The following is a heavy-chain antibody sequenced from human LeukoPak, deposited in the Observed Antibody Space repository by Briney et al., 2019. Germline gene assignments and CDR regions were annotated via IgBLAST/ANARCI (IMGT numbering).Heavy chain of an antibody. CDR3: ARAGGYYDSSGDPSRFDY. Sequence: SVKVSCKASGGTFSSYAISWVRQAPGQGLEWMGRIIPIFGTANYAQKFQGRVTITTDESTSTAYMELSSLRSEDTAVYYCARAGGYYDSSGDPSRFDYWGQGTLVTVSS. J-gene: IGHJ4*02. CDR1: GGTFSSYA. D-gene: IGHD3-22*01. CDR2: IIPIFGTA. V-gene: IGHV1-69*05.